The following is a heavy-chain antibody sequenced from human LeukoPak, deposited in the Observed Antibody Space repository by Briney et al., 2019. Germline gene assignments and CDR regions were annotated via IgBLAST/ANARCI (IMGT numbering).Heavy chain of an antibody. CDR1: GVSISSGSYY. J-gene: IGHJ4*02. V-gene: IGHV4-61*02. Sequence: SQTLSLTCTVSGVSISSGSYYWSWIRQPAGKGLEWIGRIYTSGSTNYNPSLKSQVTISVDTSKNQFSLKLSSVTAADTAVYYCAREIRGYSGYGGLVDYWGQGTLVTVSS. CDR2: IYTSGST. CDR3: AREIRGYSGYGGLVDY. D-gene: IGHD5-12*01.